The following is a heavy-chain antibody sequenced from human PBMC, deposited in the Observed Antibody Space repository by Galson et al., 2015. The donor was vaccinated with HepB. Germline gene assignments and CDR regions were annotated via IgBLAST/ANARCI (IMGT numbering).Heavy chain of an antibody. Sequence: SVKVSCKASGYTFTSYYMHWVRQAPGQGLEWMGIINPSGGSTSYAQKFQGRVTMTRDTSTSTVYMELSSLRSEDTAVYYCARDGDTYYDILTGCPDYWGQGTLVTVSS. D-gene: IGHD3-9*01. CDR2: INPSGGST. CDR3: ARDGDTYYDILTGCPDY. J-gene: IGHJ4*02. V-gene: IGHV1-46*01. CDR1: GYTFTSYY.